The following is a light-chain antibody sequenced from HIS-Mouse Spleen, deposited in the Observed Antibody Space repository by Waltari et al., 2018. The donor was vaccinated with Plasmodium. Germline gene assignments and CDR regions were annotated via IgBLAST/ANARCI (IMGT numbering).Light chain of an antibody. Sequence: EIVLTQSPGTLSLSPGDRAPLSCRASQSVSSSYLAWYQKKPGQAPRLLIYGASSRATGIPDRFSGSGSGTDFTLTISRLEPEDFAVYYCQQYGSSPLTFGPGTKVDIK. CDR3: QQYGSSPLT. J-gene: IGKJ3*01. CDR2: GAS. CDR1: QSVSSSY. V-gene: IGKV3-20*01.